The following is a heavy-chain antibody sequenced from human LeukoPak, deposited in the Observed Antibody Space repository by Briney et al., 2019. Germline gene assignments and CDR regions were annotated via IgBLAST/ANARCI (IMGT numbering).Heavy chain of an antibody. J-gene: IGHJ4*02. V-gene: IGHV3-33*06. Sequence: PGKSLRLSCAASGFTFNSYGMSWVRQAPGKGLEWLAFIWYDGNKEYYGDSVKGRFTISRDNSKNTLYLQMNSLRAEDTAMYYSAKDHKTSRTSGQGSTPDYWGQGTLVTVSS. CDR3: AKDHKTSRTSGQGSTPDY. CDR2: IWYDGNKE. CDR1: GFTFNSYG. D-gene: IGHD2-2*01.